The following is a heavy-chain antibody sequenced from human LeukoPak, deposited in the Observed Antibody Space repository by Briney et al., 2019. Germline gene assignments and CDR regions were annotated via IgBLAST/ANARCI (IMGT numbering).Heavy chain of an antibody. CDR3: ARDRPEDYIVATIDY. CDR1: GYTFTSYG. J-gene: IGHJ4*02. CDR2: ISAYNGNT. V-gene: IGHV1-18*01. D-gene: IGHD5-12*01. Sequence: ASVKVSCKASGYTFTSYGISWVRQAPGQGLEWMGWISAYNGNTNYAQKLQGRVTMTTDTSTSTAYTELRSLRSDDTAVYYCARDRPEDYIVATIDYWGQGTLVTVSS.